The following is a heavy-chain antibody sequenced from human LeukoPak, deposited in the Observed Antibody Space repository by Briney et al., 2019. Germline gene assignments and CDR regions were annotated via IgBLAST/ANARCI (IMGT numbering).Heavy chain of an antibody. CDR1: RFTFTTYA. V-gene: IGHV3-23*01. CDR2: ISNSGGST. CDR3: AKDLLSGSGSTCYDY. J-gene: IGHJ4*02. Sequence: GGSLRLSCAASRFTFTTYAMSWVRQAPGKGLEWVSAISNSGGSTYYADSVMGRFTISRDNSKNTLYLQMNSLRAEDAAIYYCAKDLLSGSGSTCYDYWGQGTLLTVSS. D-gene: IGHD2-15*01.